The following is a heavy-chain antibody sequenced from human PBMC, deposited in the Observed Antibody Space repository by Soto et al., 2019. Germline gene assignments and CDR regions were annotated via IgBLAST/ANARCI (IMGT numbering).Heavy chain of an antibody. D-gene: IGHD2-15*01. Sequence: EVQLVESGEGLVQPGGSLRLSCAASGFTFSSYNIHWIRQAPGKGLEFVSAISRSGDRTYYADSVKGRFTITRDNSKNTVWLQMGRMRAEAMAVYYCARTRCSSGQCYYFDYGGRGALVSVSS. CDR3: ARTRCSSGQCYYFDY. V-gene: IGHV3-64*02. CDR2: ISRSGDRT. J-gene: IGHJ4*02. CDR1: GFTFSSYN.